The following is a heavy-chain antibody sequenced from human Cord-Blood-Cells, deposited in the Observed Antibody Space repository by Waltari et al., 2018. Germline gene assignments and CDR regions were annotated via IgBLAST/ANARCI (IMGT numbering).Heavy chain of an antibody. CDR1: GFTFSGSA. CDR2: IRSKANSYAT. J-gene: IGHJ4*02. D-gene: IGHD3-16*01. CDR3: TRAGGPIDY. Sequence: EVQLVESGGGLVQPGGSLKLSCAASGFTFSGSAMHWVRQASGKGLEWVGRIRSKANSYATAYAASVKGRFTISRDDSKNTAYLQMNSLKTEDTAVYYCTRAGGPIDYWGQGTLVTVSS. V-gene: IGHV3-73*02.